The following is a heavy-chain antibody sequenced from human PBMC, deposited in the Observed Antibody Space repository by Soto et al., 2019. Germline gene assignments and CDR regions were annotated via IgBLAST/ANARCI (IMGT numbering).Heavy chain of an antibody. V-gene: IGHV4-59*01. Sequence: SETLSLTCTVSGGSISSYYWSWIRQPPGKGLEWIGYIYYSGSTNYNPSLKSRVTISVDTSKNQFSLKLSSVTAADTAVYYCAGRSGSYYVSYYYYGMDVWGQGTTVTVSS. CDR3: AGRSGSYYVSYYYYGMDV. D-gene: IGHD1-26*01. J-gene: IGHJ6*02. CDR1: GGSISSYY. CDR2: IYYSGST.